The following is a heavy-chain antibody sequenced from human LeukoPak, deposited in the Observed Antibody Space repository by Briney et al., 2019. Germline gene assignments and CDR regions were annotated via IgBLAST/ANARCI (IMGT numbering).Heavy chain of an antibody. Sequence: PGGSLRLSCAASRFTFDDYGMSWVRQAPGKGLEWVSGINWNSGSTGYADSVKGRFTTSRDNAKNSLYLQMNSLRAEDTALYYCARVWDWGSGSYFDYWGQGTLVTVSS. D-gene: IGHD7-27*01. J-gene: IGHJ4*02. V-gene: IGHV3-20*04. CDR2: INWNSGST. CDR1: RFTFDDYG. CDR3: ARVWDWGSGSYFDY.